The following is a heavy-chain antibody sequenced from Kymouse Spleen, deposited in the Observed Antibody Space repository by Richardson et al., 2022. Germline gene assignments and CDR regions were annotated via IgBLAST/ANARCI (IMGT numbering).Heavy chain of an antibody. D-gene: IGHD3-10*01. CDR1: GFTFSSYG. J-gene: IGHJ6*02. Sequence: QVQLVESGGGVVQPGRSLRLSCAASGFTFSSYGMHWVRQAPGKGLEWVAVIWYDGSNKYYADSVKGRFTISRDNSKNTLYLQMNSLRAEDTAVYYCARDRGVRGVIHYYYGMDVWGQGTTVTVSS. V-gene: IGHV3-33*01. CDR2: IWYDGSNK. CDR3: ARDRGVRGVIHYYYGMDV.